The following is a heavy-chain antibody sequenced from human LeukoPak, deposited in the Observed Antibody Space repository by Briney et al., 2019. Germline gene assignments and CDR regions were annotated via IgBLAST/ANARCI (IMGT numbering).Heavy chain of an antibody. Sequence: ASVKVSCKASGYTFTSYDINWVRQATGQRLEWMGWMNPNSGNTVYAQKFQGRVTITRNTSISTAYMELSSLRSEDTAVYYCARGPTPRRITIFGVVIQYYFDYWGQGTLVTVSS. D-gene: IGHD3-3*01. CDR3: ARGPTPRRITIFGVVIQYYFDY. V-gene: IGHV1-8*03. CDR1: GYTFTSYD. J-gene: IGHJ4*02. CDR2: MNPNSGNT.